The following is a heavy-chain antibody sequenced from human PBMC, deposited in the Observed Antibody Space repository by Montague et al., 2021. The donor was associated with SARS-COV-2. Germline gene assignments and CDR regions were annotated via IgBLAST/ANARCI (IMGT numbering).Heavy chain of an antibody. CDR1: SGSISSHY. CDR2: VNYGGGT. Sequence: SETRSLTCTVSSGSISSHYWSWIRQPPGKGLEWIGYVNYGGGTNYNPSLKSRVSISLDTSKNQFSLRLNSVTAADTAVYYCARAVTTGIDWFDPWGQGTLVIVSS. D-gene: IGHD4-17*01. V-gene: IGHV4-59*11. J-gene: IGHJ5*02. CDR3: ARAVTTGIDWFDP.